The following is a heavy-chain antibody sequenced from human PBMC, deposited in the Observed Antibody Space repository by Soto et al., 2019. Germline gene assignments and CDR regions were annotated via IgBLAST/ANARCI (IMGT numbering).Heavy chain of an antibody. CDR2: IIPIFGTA. CDR3: ARGELLWFGELLDY. D-gene: IGHD3-10*01. V-gene: IGHV1-69*13. J-gene: IGHJ4*02. CDR1: GDSFSSYA. Sequence: ASVKVSCKASGDSFSSYAISWVRQAPGHGLEWMGRIIPIFGTANYAQRVQGRVTITADESTSTVNMELRSLRSDDTAVYYCARGELLWFGELLDYWGQGTLVTVSS.